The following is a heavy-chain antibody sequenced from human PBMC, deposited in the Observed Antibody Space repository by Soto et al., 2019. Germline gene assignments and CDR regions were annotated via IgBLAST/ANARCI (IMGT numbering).Heavy chain of an antibody. CDR3: TRDPPGTGIDY. J-gene: IGHJ4*02. Sequence: PGGSLRLSCAVSGFTFSSYWMHWVRQAPGKGLVWVSRINTDGSSTSYADSVKGRFTISRDNAKNTLYLQMISLRAEDTAVYYCTRDPPGTGIDYWGQGTLVTVS. CDR2: INTDGSST. V-gene: IGHV3-74*01. D-gene: IGHD1-1*01. CDR1: GFTFSSYW.